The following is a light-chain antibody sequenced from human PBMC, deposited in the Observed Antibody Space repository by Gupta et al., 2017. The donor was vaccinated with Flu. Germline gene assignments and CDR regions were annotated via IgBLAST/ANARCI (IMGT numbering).Light chain of an antibody. V-gene: IGLV1-51*01. CDR1: SSNIGNNY. J-gene: IGLJ3*02. CDR3: GTWDSSLSAAGV. CDR2: DNN. Sequence: QSVLTPPPSVSAAPGQKVTISCSGSSSNIGNNYVSWYQQLPGTAPKLLIYDNNKRPSGIPDRFSGSKSGTSATLGITGLQTGDEADYYCGTWDSSLSAAGVFGGGTKLTVL.